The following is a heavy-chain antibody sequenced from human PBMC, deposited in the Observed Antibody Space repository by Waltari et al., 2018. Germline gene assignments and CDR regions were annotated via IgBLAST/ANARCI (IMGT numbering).Heavy chain of an antibody. Sequence: QVQLQESGPGLVKPSETLSLTCTVSGGSISSYYWSWIRQPHGKGLEWIGYIYYSGSTNYNPSLKSRVTISVDTSKNQFSLKLSSVTAADTAVYYCARETYDFWSGYRYNWFDPWGQGTLVTVSS. CDR2: IYYSGST. V-gene: IGHV4-59*01. J-gene: IGHJ5*02. CDR3: ARETYDFWSGYRYNWFDP. D-gene: IGHD3-3*01. CDR1: GGSISSYY.